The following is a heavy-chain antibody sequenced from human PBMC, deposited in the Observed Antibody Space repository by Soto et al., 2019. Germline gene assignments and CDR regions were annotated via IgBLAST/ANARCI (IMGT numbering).Heavy chain of an antibody. CDR3: ATTDLYYDFWSGYYVY. CDR1: GFTFSSYA. Sequence: GGSLRLSCAASGFTFSSYAMSWVRQAPGKGLEWVSAISGSGGSTYYADSVKGRFTISRDNSKNTLYLQMNSLRAEDTAVYYCATTDLYYDFWSGYYVYWGQGTLVTVSA. D-gene: IGHD3-3*01. V-gene: IGHV3-23*01. CDR2: ISGSGGST. J-gene: IGHJ4*02.